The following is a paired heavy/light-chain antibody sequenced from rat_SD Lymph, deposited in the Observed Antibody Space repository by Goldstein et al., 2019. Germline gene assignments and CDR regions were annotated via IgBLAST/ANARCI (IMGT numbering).Light chain of an antibody. CDR3: LQYDEYPLT. CDR1: QDVGIY. V-gene: IGKV14S9*01. CDR2: RST. J-gene: IGKJ5*01. Sequence: DIQMTPSPSSMSVSLGDTVTITCRASQDVGIYVSWFQQKPGKSPRRLIYRSTTLADGVPSRFSGSRSGSDYSLTINSLESEDVADYHCLQYDEYPLTFGSGTKLEIK.
Heavy chain of an antibody. V-gene: IGHV1-28*01. CDR3: VRMGRDSYAHFDY. J-gene: IGHJ2*01. CDR1: GYIFTSYD. Sequence: QVQLQQSGAELVKPGSSVKISCKASGYIFTSYDMHWMKQQPGNGLEWIGWISPGDGDTKYNQKFNGKATLIADKSSSTAFLRLSSLTSEDSAVYFCVRMGRDSYAHFDYWGQGVMVTVSS. CDR2: ISPGDGDT. D-gene: IGHD1-12*01.